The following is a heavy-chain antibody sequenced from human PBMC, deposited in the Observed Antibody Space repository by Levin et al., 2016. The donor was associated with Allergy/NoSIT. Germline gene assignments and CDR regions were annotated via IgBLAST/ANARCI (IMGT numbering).Heavy chain of an antibody. V-gene: IGHV1-46*03. CDR2: INPSGGST. J-gene: IGHJ5*02. Sequence: WVRQAPGQGLEWMGIINPSGGSTSYAQKFQGRVTMTRDTSTSTVYMELSSLRSEDTAVYYCARPNSIVVGGSCYPNWFDPWGQGTLVTVSS. CDR3: ARPNSIVVGGSCYPNWFDP. D-gene: IGHD2-15*01.